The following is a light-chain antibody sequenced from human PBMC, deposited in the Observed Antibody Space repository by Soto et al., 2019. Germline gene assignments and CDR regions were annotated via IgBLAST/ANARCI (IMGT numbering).Light chain of an antibody. J-gene: IGKJ1*01. Sequence: EIVLTQSPGTLSLSPGERATLSCRASQSVSSSYLAWYQQKPGQAPRLLTYGASSRATGIPDRFSGSGSGTDFTLTISRLEPEDFAVYYCQQYGSSLTWTVGQGTKVDIK. CDR3: QQYGSSLTWT. V-gene: IGKV3-20*01. CDR1: QSVSSSY. CDR2: GAS.